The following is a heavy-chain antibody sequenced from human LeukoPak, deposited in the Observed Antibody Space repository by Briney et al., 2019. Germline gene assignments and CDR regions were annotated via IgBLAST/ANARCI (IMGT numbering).Heavy chain of an antibody. CDR3: TTAPWSMIVVEIDY. D-gene: IGHD3-22*01. J-gene: IGHJ4*02. V-gene: IGHV3-15*01. CDR1: GFTFSNAW. Sequence: GGSLRLSCAASGFTFSNAWMSWVRQAPGKGLEWVGRIKSKTDGGTTDYAAPVKGRFTISRDDSKNTLYLQMNSLKTEDTAVYYCTTAPWSMIVVEIDYWGQGTLVTVSS. CDR2: IKSKTDGGTT.